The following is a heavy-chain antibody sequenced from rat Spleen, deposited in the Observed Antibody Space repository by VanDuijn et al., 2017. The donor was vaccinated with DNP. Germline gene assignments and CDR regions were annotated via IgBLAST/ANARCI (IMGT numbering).Heavy chain of an antibody. D-gene: IGHD1-1*01. J-gene: IGHJ3*01. CDR3: ARAKWWGFAY. Sequence: EVQLVESGGGIVQPGRSLNLSCAASGFTFSDYYMAWVRQAPTRGLEWVASISPSGGTTYYRDSVKGRFTVSRDNAKSSLYLQMDSLRSEDTATYYCARAKWWGFAYWGQGTLVTVSS. CDR2: ISPSGGTT. CDR1: GFTFSDYY. V-gene: IGHV5-25*01.